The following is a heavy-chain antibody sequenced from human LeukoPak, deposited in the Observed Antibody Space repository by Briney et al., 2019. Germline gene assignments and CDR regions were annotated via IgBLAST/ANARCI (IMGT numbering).Heavy chain of an antibody. Sequence: GGSLRLSCAASGFTFSSFSFNWVRQAPGKGLEWVSYISVSGNTIYYADSVKGRFTISRDNAKNSLYLQMNSLRDEDTAVYYCARYGLGSYDYWSQGTLVTVSS. J-gene: IGHJ4*02. CDR1: GFTFSSFS. D-gene: IGHD3-10*01. CDR2: ISVSGNTI. CDR3: ARYGLGSYDY. V-gene: IGHV3-48*02.